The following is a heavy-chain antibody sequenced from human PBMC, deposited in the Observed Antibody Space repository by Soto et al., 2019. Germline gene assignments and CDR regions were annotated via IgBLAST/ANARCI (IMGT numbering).Heavy chain of an antibody. D-gene: IGHD3-10*02. CDR1: GFSLSNARMG. CDR2: IFSNDEK. Sequence: QVTLKESGPVLVKPTEPLTLTCTVSGFSLSNARMGVSWIRQPPGKALEWLAHIFSNDEKSYSTSLKSRLTLPQDISESPALLTTTNLDAVDTDTYYRAWMGERLQLFGDLSAYALEICVQGTMVTLSS. V-gene: IGHV2-26*01. J-gene: IGHJ3*02. CDR3: AWMGERLQLFGDLSAYALEI.